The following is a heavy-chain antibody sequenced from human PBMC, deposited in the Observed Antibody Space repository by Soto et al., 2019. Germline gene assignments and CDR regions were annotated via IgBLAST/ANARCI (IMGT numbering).Heavy chain of an antibody. CDR1: GFTFSDHY. V-gene: IGHV3-72*01. J-gene: IGHJ4*02. CDR2: TRNKANSYTT. D-gene: IGHD2-15*01. CDR3: ARESLISSNFNY. Sequence: PGGSLRLSCAASGFTFSDHYMDWVRQAPGKGLEWDGRTRNKANSYTTEYAASVKGRFTISRDDSKNSLYLQMNSLKTEDTAVYYCARESLISSNFNYWGQGTLVTVSS.